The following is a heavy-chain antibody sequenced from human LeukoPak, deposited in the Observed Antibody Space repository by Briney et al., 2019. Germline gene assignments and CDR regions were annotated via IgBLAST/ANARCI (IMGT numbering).Heavy chain of an antibody. CDR1: GYTFTGYY. CDR3: ARGAVVVTGDYYYGMDV. CDR2: INPNSGGT. D-gene: IGHD2-21*02. Sequence: ASVKVSCKASGYTFTGYYMHWVRQAPGQGLEWMGWINPNSGGTNYAQKFQGWVTMTRDTSISTAYMELSRLRSDDTAVYYCARGAVVVTGDYYYGMDVWGQGTTVTVSS. J-gene: IGHJ6*02. V-gene: IGHV1-2*04.